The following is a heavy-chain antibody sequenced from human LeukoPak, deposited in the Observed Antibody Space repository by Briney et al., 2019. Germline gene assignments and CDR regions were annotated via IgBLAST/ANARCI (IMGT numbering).Heavy chain of an antibody. Sequence: PSQTLSLTCTVSGGSISSGGYYWSWIRQPPGKGLEWIGYIYHSGSTYYNPSLKSRVTISVDRSKNQFSLKLSSVTAADTAVYYCARGYCSSTSCYLDWFDPWGQGTLVTVSS. J-gene: IGHJ5*02. CDR2: IYHSGST. CDR1: GGSISSGGYY. V-gene: IGHV4-30-2*01. D-gene: IGHD2-2*01. CDR3: ARGYCSSTSCYLDWFDP.